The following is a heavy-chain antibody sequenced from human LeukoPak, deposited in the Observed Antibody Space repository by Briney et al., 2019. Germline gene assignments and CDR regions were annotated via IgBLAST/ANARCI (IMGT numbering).Heavy chain of an antibody. CDR3: VRMARWNAYFDP. V-gene: IGHV6-1*01. Sequence: SQTLSLTCAISGDDVSSDSSSWHWIRQSPSRGLEWLGRTYYTSKWTGDCAVSVRSRIPIAPDTSKNQFTLQLSSVTVEDTAVYYCVRMARWNAYFDPRGQGILVVVSS. CDR1: GDDVSSDSSS. J-gene: IGHJ5*02. CDR2: TYYTSKWTG. D-gene: IGHD1-1*01.